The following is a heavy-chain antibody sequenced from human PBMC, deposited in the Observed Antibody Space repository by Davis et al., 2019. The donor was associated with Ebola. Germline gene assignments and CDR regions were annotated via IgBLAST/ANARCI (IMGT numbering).Heavy chain of an antibody. CDR3: ARDGNTVTEYFQQ. V-gene: IGHV3-11*04. Sequence: GGSLRLSCAASGFTFSDYYMSWIRQAPGKGLEWVSYISSSSSTIYYADSVKGRFTISRDNSKNTLYLQMNSLRAEDTAVYYCARDGNTVTEYFQQWGQGTLVTVSS. J-gene: IGHJ1*01. D-gene: IGHD4-17*01. CDR2: ISSSSSTI. CDR1: GFTFSDYY.